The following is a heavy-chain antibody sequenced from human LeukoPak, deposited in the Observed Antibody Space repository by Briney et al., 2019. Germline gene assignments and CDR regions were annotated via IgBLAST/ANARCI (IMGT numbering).Heavy chain of an antibody. D-gene: IGHD5-12*01. CDR2: ISWNSGSI. CDR1: GFTFDDYA. J-gene: IGHJ4*02. V-gene: IGHV3-9*01. CDR3: AKEHYSGYDLFDY. Sequence: GRSLRLSCAASGFTFDDYAMHWVRQAPGKGLEWVSGISWNSGSIGYADSVKGRFTISRDNSKNTLYLQMNSLRAEDTAVYYCAKEHYSGYDLFDYWGQGTLVTVSS.